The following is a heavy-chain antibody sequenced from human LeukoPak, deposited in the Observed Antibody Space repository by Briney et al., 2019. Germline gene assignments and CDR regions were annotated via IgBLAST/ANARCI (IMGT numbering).Heavy chain of an antibody. CDR2: IKQDGSVI. V-gene: IGHV3-7*01. D-gene: IGHD5-24*01. CDR1: GFSFSTHW. CDR3: AGDEGWTFDI. Sequence: GGSLRLSCAASGFSFSTHWMSWFHQAPGKGLEWVALIKQDGSVIHYVDSVKGRFTISRDNAKNSLSLQMNSLRADDTAVYYCAGDEGWTFDIWGQGTKVTVSS. J-gene: IGHJ3*02.